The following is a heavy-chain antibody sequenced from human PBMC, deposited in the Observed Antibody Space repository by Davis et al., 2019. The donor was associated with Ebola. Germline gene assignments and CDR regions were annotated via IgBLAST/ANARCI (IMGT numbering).Heavy chain of an antibody. D-gene: IGHD6-13*01. J-gene: IGHJ4*02. CDR3: ANSRSSWADYFDY. CDR2: ISYDGINK. V-gene: IGHV3-30*18. CDR1: GFIFSSYG. Sequence: GGSLRLSCAASGFIFSSYGMHWVRQAPGKGLEWVAIISYDGINKYYADSVKGRFTISRDNSKNTLYLQMNSLRAEDTAVYYCANSRSSWADYFDYWGQGTLVTVSS.